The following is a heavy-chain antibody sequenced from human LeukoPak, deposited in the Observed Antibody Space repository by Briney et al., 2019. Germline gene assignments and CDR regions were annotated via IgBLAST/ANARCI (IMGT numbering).Heavy chain of an antibody. CDR2: IYYSGST. J-gene: IGHJ3*02. CDR1: SGSISSSSYY. CDR3: AREPVYSSSWYRQPAFDI. D-gene: IGHD6-13*01. V-gene: IGHV4-61*01. Sequence: PSDTLSLTCTVSSGSISSSSYYWSWIRQPPGKGLEWIGYIYYSGSTNYNPSLKSRVTISVDTSKNQFSLKLSSVTAADTAVYYCAREPVYSSSWYRQPAFDIWGQGTMVTVSS.